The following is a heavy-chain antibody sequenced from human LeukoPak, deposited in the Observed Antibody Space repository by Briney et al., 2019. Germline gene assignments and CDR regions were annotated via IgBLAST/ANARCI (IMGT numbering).Heavy chain of an antibody. CDR3: ARDGTVAAGPFDP. J-gene: IGHJ5*02. V-gene: IGHV3-33*01. D-gene: IGHD1-26*01. CDR1: GFTLSNYG. Sequence: PGRSLRLSCAASGFTLSNYGMHWVRQAPGKGLEWVAFIWYDGSNKYYADSVKGRFTISRDNSKNTLYLQMNSLTAEDTAVYYCARDGTVAAGPFDPWGGGTLVTVSS. CDR2: IWYDGSNK.